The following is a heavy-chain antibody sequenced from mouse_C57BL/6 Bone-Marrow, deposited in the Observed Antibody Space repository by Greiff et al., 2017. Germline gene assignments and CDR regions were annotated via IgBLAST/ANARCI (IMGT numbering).Heavy chain of an antibody. CDR1: GYTFTSYW. CDR2: IDPSDSYT. D-gene: IGHD2-3*01. J-gene: IGHJ4*01. Sequence: QVQLKQPGAELVRPGTSVKLSCKASGYTFTSYWMHWVKQRPGQGLEWIGVIDPSDSYTNYNQKFKGKATLTVDTSSSTAYMQLSSLTSEDSAVXYCAGGGDGYYVRAMDYWGQGTSVTVSS. CDR3: AGGGDGYYVRAMDY. V-gene: IGHV1-59*01.